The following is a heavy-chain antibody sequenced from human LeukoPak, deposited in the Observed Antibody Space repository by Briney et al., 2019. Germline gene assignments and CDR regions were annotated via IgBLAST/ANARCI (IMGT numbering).Heavy chain of an antibody. D-gene: IGHD1-26*01. CDR2: IRSKANSYAT. J-gene: IGHJ4*02. CDR3: TRHVVGATDFDY. CDR1: GFTFSGSA. Sequence: GGSLRLSCAASGFTFSGSAMHWVRQASGKGLEWVGRIRSKANSYATAYAASVEGRFTISRDDSKNTAYLQMNSLKTEDTAVYYCTRHVVGATDFDYWGQGTLVTVSS. V-gene: IGHV3-73*01.